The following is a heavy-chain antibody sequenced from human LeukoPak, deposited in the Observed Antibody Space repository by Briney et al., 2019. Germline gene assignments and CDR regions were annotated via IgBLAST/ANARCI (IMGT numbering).Heavy chain of an antibody. CDR1: GFTFDDYA. CDR2: IRNKAYGGTT. J-gene: IGHJ4*02. CDR3: TRDLGQRRDGYNLD. Sequence: PGRSLRLSCTASGFTFDDYAMSWFRQAPGKGLEWVGFIRNKAYGGTTEYAASMKGGFTISRDDSKTIAYLQMNSLKTEDTAVYYCTRDLGQRRDGYNLDWGQGTLVTVSS. D-gene: IGHD5-24*01. V-gene: IGHV3-49*03.